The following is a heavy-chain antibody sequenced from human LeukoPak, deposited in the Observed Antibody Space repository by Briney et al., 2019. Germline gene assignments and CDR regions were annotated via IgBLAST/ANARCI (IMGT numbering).Heavy chain of an antibody. CDR2: INPNSGGT. Sequence: ASVKVSCKASGYIFTGYYMHWVRQAPGQGLEWMGQINPNSGGTNYAQKFQGRVTMTRDTSISTAYMELSRLRSDDTAVYYCASSPTYCGGDCYSFDYWGQGTLVTVSS. V-gene: IGHV1-2*06. CDR1: GYIFTGYY. D-gene: IGHD2-21*02. CDR3: ASSPTYCGGDCYSFDY. J-gene: IGHJ4*02.